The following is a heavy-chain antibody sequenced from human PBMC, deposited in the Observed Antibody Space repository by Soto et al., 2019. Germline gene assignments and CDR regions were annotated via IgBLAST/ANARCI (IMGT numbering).Heavy chain of an antibody. CDR3: VSDRGYGHASAPYS. Sequence: QAQLVESGGGVVQPGRSLRLSCAASGFAFSSYGMHWVRQAPGTGLEWVAVISYDGSLQHYADSVKGRFTISRDNSKNWVLLQMSSLRAEDTAVYYCVSDRGYGHASAPYSWGQGTLVSVSS. D-gene: IGHD5-18*01. CDR2: ISYDGSLQ. J-gene: IGHJ4*02. V-gene: IGHV3-30*13. CDR1: GFAFSSYG.